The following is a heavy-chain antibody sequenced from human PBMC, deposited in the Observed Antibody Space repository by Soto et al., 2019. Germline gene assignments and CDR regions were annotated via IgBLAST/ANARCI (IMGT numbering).Heavy chain of an antibody. CDR3: CIVGATTLGY. J-gene: IGHJ4*02. V-gene: IGHV1-69*02. CDR1: GGTFSSYT. CDR2: IIPILGIA. Sequence: QVQLVQSGAEVTKPGSSVKVSCKASGGTFSSYTISWVRQAPGQGLEWMGRIIPILGIANYAQKFQGSVTITADKSTSTAYMELSSLRSEDTAVYYCCIVGATTLGYWGQGTLVTVSS. D-gene: IGHD1-26*01.